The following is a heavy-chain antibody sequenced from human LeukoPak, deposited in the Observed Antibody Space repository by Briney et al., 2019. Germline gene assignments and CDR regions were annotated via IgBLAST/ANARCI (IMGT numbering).Heavy chain of an antibody. J-gene: IGHJ3*02. CDR3: ANGRMITFGGVIVSEAFDI. Sequence: GRSLRLSCAPSGFTFDEYAMHWVRHAPGKGLEWVSGISWNRGSIGYADSVKGRFTISRDNANNSLYLQMNSLRADDTALYYCANGRMITFGGVIVSEAFDIWGQGTMVTVSS. V-gene: IGHV3-9*01. D-gene: IGHD3-16*02. CDR1: GFTFDEYA. CDR2: ISWNRGSI.